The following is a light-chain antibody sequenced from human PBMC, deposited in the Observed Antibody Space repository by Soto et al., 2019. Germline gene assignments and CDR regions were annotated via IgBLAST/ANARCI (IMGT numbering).Light chain of an antibody. V-gene: IGKV1-9*01. J-gene: IGKJ3*01. CDR1: QGISTY. Sequence: DIQLTQSPSFLSASVGDRVTITCRASQGISTYLAWYQQRPGEPPELLIYRASTLRSGVASRFSGSGSGTEFTLTISSLQPEDFATYFCQQLNSFPPLFTFGPGTTVDIK. CDR2: RAS. CDR3: QQLNSFPPLFT.